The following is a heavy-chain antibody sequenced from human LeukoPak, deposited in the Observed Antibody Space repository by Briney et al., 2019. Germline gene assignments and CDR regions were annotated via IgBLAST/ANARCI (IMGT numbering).Heavy chain of an antibody. Sequence: GGSLRLSCAASGFTFSSYAMHWVRQAPGKGLEWVAVISYDGSNKYYADSVKGRFTISRDNSKNTLYLQMNSLRAEDTAVYYCAKAHQGGQYCSSTSCYPHNWFDPWGQGTLVTVSS. D-gene: IGHD2-2*01. CDR2: ISYDGSNK. V-gene: IGHV3-30-3*01. J-gene: IGHJ5*02. CDR3: AKAHQGGQYCSSTSCYPHNWFDP. CDR1: GFTFSSYA.